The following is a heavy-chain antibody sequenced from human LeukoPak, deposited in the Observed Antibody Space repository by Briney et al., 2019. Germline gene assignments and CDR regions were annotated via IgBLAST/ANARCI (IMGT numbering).Heavy chain of an antibody. CDR2: IYYHENT. V-gene: IGHV4-39*01. D-gene: IGHD1-1*01. CDR1: GGSISSSSDY. J-gene: IGHJ4*02. Sequence: PSETLSLTCTVPGGSISSSSDYWGWIRRAPGKGLEWIGNIYYHENTYYNSSLKSRVTISVDTSKNQFSLKLNSVTAADTAVYFCARRAYSAAYWKHFDYWGQGILVTVSS. CDR3: ARRAYSAAYWKHFDY.